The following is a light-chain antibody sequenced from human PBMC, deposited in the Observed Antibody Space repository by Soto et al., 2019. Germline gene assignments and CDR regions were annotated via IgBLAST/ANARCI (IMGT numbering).Light chain of an antibody. V-gene: IGKV1-9*01. Sequence: IQLTQSPSSLSASVGDRVTITCRASQDISSNLAWYQQEPGKAPKLLIYGASTLQRGVLPRFSGSGSATDFTLTISSLQPEDFATYYCQQLNSYPSVTFGPGTKVDIK. CDR1: QDISSN. J-gene: IGKJ3*01. CDR2: GAS. CDR3: QQLNSYPSVT.